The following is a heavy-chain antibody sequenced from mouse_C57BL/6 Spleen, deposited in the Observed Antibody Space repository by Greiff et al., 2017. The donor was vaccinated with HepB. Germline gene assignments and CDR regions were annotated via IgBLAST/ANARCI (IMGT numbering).Heavy chain of an antibody. CDR1: GYTFTSYW. CDR3: ARCRPYYFDY. V-gene: IGHV1-55*01. CDR2: IYPGSGST. Sequence: QVQLQQPGAELVKPGASVKMSCKASGYTFTSYWITWVKQRPGQGLEWIGDIYPGSGSTNYNEKFKSKATLTVDTSSSTAYMHLSSLTSEESAVYYCARCRPYYFDYWGQGTTLTVSS. J-gene: IGHJ2*01.